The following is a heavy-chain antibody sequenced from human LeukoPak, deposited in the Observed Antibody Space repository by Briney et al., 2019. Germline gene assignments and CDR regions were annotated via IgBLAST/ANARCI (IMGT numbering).Heavy chain of an antibody. D-gene: IGHD3-10*01. J-gene: IGHJ4*02. CDR1: GYTFTGYY. V-gene: IGHV1-2*04. CDR2: INPNSGGT. CDR3: ARAPYYGSGSYYDY. Sequence: ASVKVSCKASGYTFTGYYMHWVRQAPGQGLEWMGWINPNSGGTNYAQKFRGWVTMTRDTSINTAYMELSRLRSDDTAVYYCARAPYYGSGSYYDYWGQGTLVTVSS.